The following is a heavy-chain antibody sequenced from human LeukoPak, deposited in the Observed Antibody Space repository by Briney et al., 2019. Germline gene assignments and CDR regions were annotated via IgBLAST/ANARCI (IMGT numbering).Heavy chain of an antibody. CDR2: INHSGST. J-gene: IGHJ5*02. V-gene: IGHV4-34*01. CDR3: ARGYGDYGINWFDP. D-gene: IGHD4-17*01. Sequence: SETLSLTCTVSGGSISSYYWSWIRQPPGKGLEWIGEINHSGSTNYNPSLKSRVTISVDTSKNQFSLKLSSVTAADTAVYYCARGYGDYGINWFDPWGQGTLVTVSS. CDR1: GGSISSYY.